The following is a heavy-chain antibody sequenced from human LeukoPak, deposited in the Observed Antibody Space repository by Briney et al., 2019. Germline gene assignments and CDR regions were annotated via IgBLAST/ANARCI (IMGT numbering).Heavy chain of an antibody. CDR3: ARLYSPYYYDSPFGY. CDR2: IYPGDSDT. CDR1: GYSFTSYW. D-gene: IGHD3-22*01. V-gene: IGHV5-51*01. Sequence: GESLKISCKGSGYSFTSYWIGWVRQMPGKGLEWVGIIYPGDSDTRYSPSFQGQVTISADKSISTAYLQWSSLKASDTAMYYCARLYSPYYYDSPFGYWGQGTLVTVSS. J-gene: IGHJ4*02.